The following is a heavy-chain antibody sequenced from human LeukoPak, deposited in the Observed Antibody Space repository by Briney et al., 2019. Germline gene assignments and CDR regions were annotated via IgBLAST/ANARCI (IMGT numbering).Heavy chain of an antibody. J-gene: IGHJ4*02. Sequence: PGGSLRLSRAASGFTFSSYAMSWVRQAPGKGLEWVSAISGSGGSTYYADSVKGRFTISRDNSKNTLYLQMNSLRAEDTAVYYCAKSSGWYILFDYWGQGTLVTVVS. V-gene: IGHV3-23*01. CDR2: ISGSGGST. D-gene: IGHD6-19*01. CDR1: GFTFSSYA. CDR3: AKSSGWYILFDY.